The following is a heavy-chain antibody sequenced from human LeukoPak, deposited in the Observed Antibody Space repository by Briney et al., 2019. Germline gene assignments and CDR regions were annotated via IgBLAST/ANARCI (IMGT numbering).Heavy chain of an antibody. CDR1: GGTFSSYA. CDR2: IIPIFGTA. V-gene: IGHV1-69*05. Sequence: SVKVSCKASGGTFSSYAISWVRQAPGQGLEWMGRIIPIFGTANYAQKFQGRVTITTDESTSTAYMELSSLRSEDTAVYYCARGISYGDYGWGAFDIWGQGTMVTVSS. J-gene: IGHJ3*02. D-gene: IGHD4-17*01. CDR3: ARGISYGDYGWGAFDI.